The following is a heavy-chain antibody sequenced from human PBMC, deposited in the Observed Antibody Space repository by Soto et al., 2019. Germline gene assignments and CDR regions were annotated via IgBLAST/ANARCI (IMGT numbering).Heavy chain of an antibody. Sequence: PGEALKITCQGSGYSFPSYWISWVRQMPGKGLELMGRIDPSDSYTNYKPSFQGHATISVDKSISNAYLQRTRLKASETATSYCARHAFDNLYGNLDXWGQGTLVIVS. CDR3: ARHAFDNLYGNLDX. D-gene: IGHD1-1*01. CDR2: IDPSDSYT. J-gene: IGHJ4*02. CDR1: GYSFPSYW. V-gene: IGHV5-10-1*01.